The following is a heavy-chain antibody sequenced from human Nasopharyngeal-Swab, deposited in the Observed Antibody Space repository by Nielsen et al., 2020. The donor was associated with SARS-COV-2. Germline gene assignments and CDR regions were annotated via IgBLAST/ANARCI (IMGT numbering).Heavy chain of an antibody. CDR1: GYSFTSHW. D-gene: IGHD5-18*01. V-gene: IGHV5-51*01. CDR3: ARRKDTAGAGTVFDY. J-gene: IGHJ4*02. Sequence: GESLKISCKGSGYSFTSHWIGWVRQMPGKGLEWMGIIYPGDSDTRYGPSFQGQVTISADKSISTAYLQWSSLKASDTAMYYCARRKDTAGAGTVFDYWGQGTLVTVSS. CDR2: IYPGDSDT.